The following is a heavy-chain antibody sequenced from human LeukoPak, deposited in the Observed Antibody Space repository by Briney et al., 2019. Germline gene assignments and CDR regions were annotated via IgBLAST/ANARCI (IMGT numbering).Heavy chain of an antibody. V-gene: IGHV3-53*01. J-gene: IGHJ4*02. CDR1: GFTVSSNY. CDR2: IYSGGST. Sequence: GGSLRLSCAASGFTVSSNYMSWVRQAPGKGLEWVSLIYSGGSTYYTDFVKGRFTISRDNSKNTLYLQMNSLRTDDTAVYYCARDYYGSGNYPIADYWGQGTLVTVSS. CDR3: ARDYYGSGNYPIADY. D-gene: IGHD3-10*01.